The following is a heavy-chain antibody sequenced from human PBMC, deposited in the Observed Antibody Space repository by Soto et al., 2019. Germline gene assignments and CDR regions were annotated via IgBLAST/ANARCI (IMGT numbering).Heavy chain of an antibody. D-gene: IGHD5-12*01. CDR1: GGSISSYY. V-gene: IGHV4-59*01. J-gene: IGHJ4*02. Sequence: NPSETLSLTCTVSGGSISSYYWSWIRQPPGKGLEWIGYIYYSGSTNYNPSLKSRVTISVDTSKNQFSLKLSSVTAADTAVYYCARDSGYSGFYWGQGTLVTVSS. CDR2: IYYSGST. CDR3: ARDSGYSGFY.